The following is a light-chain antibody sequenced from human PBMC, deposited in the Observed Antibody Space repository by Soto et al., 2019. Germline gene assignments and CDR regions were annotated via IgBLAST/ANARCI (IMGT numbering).Light chain of an antibody. CDR3: NSYTGSTAYV. J-gene: IGLJ1*01. CDR1: SSDVGRYNY. CDR2: EVS. Sequence: QSALTQPASVSGSPGQSITISCTGASSDVGRYNYVSWYQLHPGKAPKLIIYEVSNRPSGVSNRFSGSKSGNTASLTISGLRAEDEADYYCNSYTGSTAYVFGTGTKVTVL. V-gene: IGLV2-14*01.